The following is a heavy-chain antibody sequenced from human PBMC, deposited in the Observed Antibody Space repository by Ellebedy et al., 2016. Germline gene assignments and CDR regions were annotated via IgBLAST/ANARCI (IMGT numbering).Heavy chain of an antibody. CDR2: IYSGGST. D-gene: IGHD3-10*01. CDR3: ARDLGGSGSYSFFY. Sequence: GGSLRLSCAASGFTVSSNYMSWVRQAPGKGLEWVSVIYSGGSTYYADSVKGRFTISRDNSKNTLYLQMNSLRAEDTAVYYCARDLGGSGSYSFFYWGQGTLVTVSS. J-gene: IGHJ4*02. V-gene: IGHV3-66*01. CDR1: GFTVSSNY.